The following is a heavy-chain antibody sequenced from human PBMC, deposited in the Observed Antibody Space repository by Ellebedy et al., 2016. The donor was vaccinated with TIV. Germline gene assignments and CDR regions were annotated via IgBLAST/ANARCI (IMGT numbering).Heavy chain of an antibody. Sequence: PGGSLRLSCAASGFTFSSYWMSWVRQAPGKGLEWVANIKQDGSEKYYVDSVKGRFTISRDNAKNSLYLQMNSLRAEDTAVYYCARVAVPADPQYGMDVWGQGTTVTVSS. V-gene: IGHV3-7*03. J-gene: IGHJ6*02. CDR2: IKQDGSEK. CDR1: GFTFSSYW. D-gene: IGHD2-2*01. CDR3: ARVAVPADPQYGMDV.